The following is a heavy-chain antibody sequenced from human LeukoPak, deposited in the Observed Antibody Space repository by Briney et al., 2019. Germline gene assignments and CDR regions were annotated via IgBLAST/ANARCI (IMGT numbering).Heavy chain of an antibody. CDR2: ISGSGGTT. D-gene: IGHD5-18*01. J-gene: IGHJ4*02. CDR3: AKSPPSRVSIQLWNNFDY. Sequence: ETLSLICTVAGGSISSSSYYWGWISQPPGKGLEWVSAISGSGGTTYYADSVKGRFAISRDNSKNTLYLHMNSLRAEDTALYYCAKSPPSRVSIQLWNNFDYWGQGTLVTVSS. V-gene: IGHV3-23*01. CDR1: GGSISSSSYY.